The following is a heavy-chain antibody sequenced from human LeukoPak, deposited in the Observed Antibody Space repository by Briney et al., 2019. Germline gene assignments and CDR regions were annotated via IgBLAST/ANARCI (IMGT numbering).Heavy chain of an antibody. D-gene: IGHD3-10*01. CDR1: GGSISSSY. CDR2: IYFSGST. Sequence: PSETLSLTCTVSGGSISSSYWSWLRQPPGKGLEYIGYIYFSGSTNYNPSLKSRVTISVDTSKNHFSLNLSSVTAADTAVYYCARGTGSHSTKLDYWGQGTLVTVSS. V-gene: IGHV4-59*01. J-gene: IGHJ4*02. CDR3: ARGTGSHSTKLDY.